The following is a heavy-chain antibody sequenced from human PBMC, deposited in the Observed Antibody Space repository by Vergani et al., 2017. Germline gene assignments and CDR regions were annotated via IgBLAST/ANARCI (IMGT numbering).Heavy chain of an antibody. CDR3: ALYGVKPNSNWFDP. V-gene: IGHV1-46*01. Sequence: QVQLVQSGAEVKKPGASVKVSCKASGYAFTSHHLQWVRQAPGQGFEWMGIINPSDGTTSYAQRFQGRVTLTRDTSTSTVYMELRSLRSDATAIYYCALYGVKPNSNWFDPWGKGTLVAVSS. J-gene: IGHJ5*02. CDR1: GYAFTSHH. D-gene: IGHD1-14*01. CDR2: INPSDGTT.